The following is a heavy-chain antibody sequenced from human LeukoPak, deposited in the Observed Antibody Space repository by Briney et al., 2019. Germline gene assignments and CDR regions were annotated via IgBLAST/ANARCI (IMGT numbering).Heavy chain of an antibody. V-gene: IGHV3-13*01. CDR2: IGIRGDT. CDR3: ARGGIQVSGIDEFDY. D-gene: IGHD6-19*01. J-gene: IGHJ4*02. Sequence: GGSLRLSCAASGFTFIDYDMHWVRHVIGKGLEWVSAIGIRGDTHYSGSVKGRFTISRENAESSLYLQMNSLRAEDTAVYYCARGGIQVSGIDEFDYWGQGTLVAVSS. CDR1: GFTFIDYD.